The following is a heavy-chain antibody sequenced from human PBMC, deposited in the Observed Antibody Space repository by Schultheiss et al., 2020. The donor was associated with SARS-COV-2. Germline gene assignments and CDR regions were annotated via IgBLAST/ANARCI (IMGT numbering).Heavy chain of an antibody. CDR3: AKVKGGNLDY. Sequence: SETLSLTCAVYGGSFSGYYWSWIRQPPGKGLEWIGEINHSGSTNYNPSLKSRVTISVDKSKNQFSLKLTSVTAADTAVYYCAKVKGGNLDYWGQGTLVTGSS. CDR1: GGSFSGYY. V-gene: IGHV4-34*01. CDR2: INHSGST. J-gene: IGHJ4*02. D-gene: IGHD3-16*01.